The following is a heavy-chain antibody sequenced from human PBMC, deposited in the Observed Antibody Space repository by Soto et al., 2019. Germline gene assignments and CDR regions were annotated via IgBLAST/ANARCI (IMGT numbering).Heavy chain of an antibody. V-gene: IGHV3-15*07. CDR1: GFTFSNAW. CDR3: TTVRCSSTSCYYYYYGMDV. CDR2: IKSKTDGGTT. Sequence: GGSLSLSCAASGFTFSNAWMNWVRQAPGKGLEWVGRIKSKTDGGTTDYAAPVKGRFTISRDDSKNTLYLQMNSLKTEDTAVYYCTTVRCSSTSCYYYYYGMDVWGQGTTVTVSS. D-gene: IGHD2-2*01. J-gene: IGHJ6*02.